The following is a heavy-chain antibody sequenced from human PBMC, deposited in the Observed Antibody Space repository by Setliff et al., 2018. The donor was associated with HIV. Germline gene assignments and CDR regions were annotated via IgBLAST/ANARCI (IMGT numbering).Heavy chain of an antibody. D-gene: IGHD3-22*01. CDR1: GGSISSSHW. J-gene: IGHJ4*02. Sequence: ETLSLTCTVSGGSISSSHWMSWVRQAPGKGLEWVANIKTDGSEKHYVDSVKGRFTISRDNARNSLFLEMNSLRAEDTAVYYCARAYNVYDYRFDSSGYDYWGQGTLVTVSS. CDR2: IKTDGSEK. CDR3: ARAYNVYDYRFDSSGYDY. V-gene: IGHV3-7*03.